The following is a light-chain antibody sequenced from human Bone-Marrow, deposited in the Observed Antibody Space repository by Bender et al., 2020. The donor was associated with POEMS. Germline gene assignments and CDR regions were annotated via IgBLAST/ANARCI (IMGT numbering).Light chain of an antibody. CDR1: SSDVGTYTL. V-gene: IGLV2-23*01. Sequence: QSALTQPASVSGSPGQSITISCTGTSSDVGTYTLVSWYQQHPGKAPKLMIYEGSERPSGVSYRFSGSKSGNTASLTFSGLQADDEAVYYCCSCAGSSTRFGTGTKVTVL. CDR3: CSCAGSSTR. CDR2: EGS. J-gene: IGLJ1*01.